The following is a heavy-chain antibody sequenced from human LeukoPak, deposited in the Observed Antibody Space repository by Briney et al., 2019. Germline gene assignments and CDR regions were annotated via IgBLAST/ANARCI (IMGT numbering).Heavy chain of an antibody. CDR1: GGSISSYY. V-gene: IGHV4-59*08. CDR2: IYYSGST. D-gene: IGHD4-17*01. Sequence: PSETLSLTCTVSGGSISSYYWSWIRQPPGKGLEWIGYIYYSGSTNYNPSLKSRVTISVDTSKNQFSLKLSSVTAADTAVYYCARQDDYGDRFDYWGQGTLVTVSS. J-gene: IGHJ4*02. CDR3: ARQDDYGDRFDY.